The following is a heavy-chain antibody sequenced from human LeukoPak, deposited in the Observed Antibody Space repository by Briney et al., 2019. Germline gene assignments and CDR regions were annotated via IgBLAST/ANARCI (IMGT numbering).Heavy chain of an antibody. D-gene: IGHD3-22*01. CDR3: ARYYYDSSGYDY. CDR1: GYTFTGYY. Sequence: ASVKVSCKASGYTFTGYYMHWVRQAPGRGLEWMGWINPNSGGTNYAQKFQGRVTMTRDTSISTAYMELSRLRSDDTAVYYCARYYYDSSGYDYWGQGTLVTVSS. CDR2: INPNSGGT. V-gene: IGHV1-2*02. J-gene: IGHJ4*02.